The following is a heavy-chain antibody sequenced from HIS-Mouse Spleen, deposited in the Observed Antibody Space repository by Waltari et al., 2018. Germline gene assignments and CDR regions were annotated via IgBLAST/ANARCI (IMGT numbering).Heavy chain of an antibody. CDR3: ARAPRADSSSWYGDFDY. CDR2: IYHSGST. V-gene: IGHV4-59*01. D-gene: IGHD6-13*01. J-gene: IGHJ4*02. CDR1: GGSISSYY. Sequence: QVQLQESGPGLVKPSETLSLTCTVSGGSISSYYWSWIRQPPGKGLEWIGYIYHSGSTNYHPSRKSRVTIAVDTSKNQFSLKLSSVTAADTAVYYCARAPRADSSSWYGDFDYWGQGTLVTVSS.